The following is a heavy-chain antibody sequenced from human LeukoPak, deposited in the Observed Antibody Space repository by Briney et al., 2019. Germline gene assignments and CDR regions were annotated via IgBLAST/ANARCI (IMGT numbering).Heavy chain of an antibody. D-gene: IGHD6-13*01. CDR2: INHSGST. V-gene: IGHV4-34*01. Sequence: SETLSLTCAVYGGSFSGYYWSWIRQPPGKGLEWIGEINHSGSTNYNPSLKSRVTISVDTSKNQFSLKLSSVTAADTAVYYCTRAPDIAGAGYYFDYWGQGSLVTVSS. J-gene: IGHJ4*02. CDR3: TRAPDIAGAGYYFDY. CDR1: GGSFSGYY.